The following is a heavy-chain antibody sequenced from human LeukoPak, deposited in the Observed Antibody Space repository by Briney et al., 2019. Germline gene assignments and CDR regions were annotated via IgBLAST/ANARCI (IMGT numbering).Heavy chain of an antibody. CDR1: GSSMSSDYY. CDR2: ISDSGSA. V-gene: IGHV4-38-2*02. CDR3: ARAGKEWEPRGAHFDY. Sequence: PSETLSLTCTVSGSSMSSDYYWGWIRQPPGKGLEWIGSISDSGSAYYNPSLKSRVTISVDTSKNQFSLKLSSVTAADTAVYYCARAGKEWEPRGAHFDYWGQGTLVTVSS. J-gene: IGHJ4*02. D-gene: IGHD1-26*01.